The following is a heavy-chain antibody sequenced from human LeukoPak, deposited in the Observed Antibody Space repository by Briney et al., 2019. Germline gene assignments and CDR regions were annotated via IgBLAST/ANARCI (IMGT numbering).Heavy chain of an antibody. CDR3: ARDEQLLPKWFDR. Sequence: GASVKVSCKASGYTFISYGISWVRQAPGQGLEWMGWISGYNGNTDYAQKFQGRVTMTTDTSTSTAYMELRSLRSDDTAVYYCARDEQLLPKWFDRWAREPWSPSPQ. V-gene: IGHV1-18*01. D-gene: IGHD6-13*01. CDR1: GYTFISYG. CDR2: ISGYNGNT. J-gene: IGHJ5*02.